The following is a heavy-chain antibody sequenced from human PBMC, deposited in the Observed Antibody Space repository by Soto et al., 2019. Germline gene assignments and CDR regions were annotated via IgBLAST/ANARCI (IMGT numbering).Heavy chain of an antibody. D-gene: IGHD1-1*01. CDR1: GGFVSSGSYY. V-gene: IGHV4-34*01. Sequence: QVQLQQWGAGLLKPSETLSLTCAVYGGFVSSGSYYWSWIRQPPGKVLEWIGEMSNSGGTNFNPSLKSRVTISGDTSKNQFSLKLSSVTAADTALYYCARVERGTATTVVDAFDIWGPGTMVTVSS. CDR2: MSNSGGT. J-gene: IGHJ3*02. CDR3: ARVERGTATTVVDAFDI.